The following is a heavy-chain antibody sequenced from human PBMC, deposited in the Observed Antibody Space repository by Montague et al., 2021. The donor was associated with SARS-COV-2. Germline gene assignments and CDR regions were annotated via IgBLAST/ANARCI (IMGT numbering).Heavy chain of an antibody. Sequence: SETLSLTCTVSGGSISSYYWSWIRQPPGKGLEWIGYIYYSGSTNCNPSLTSRVTISVDTSKNQFSLKLSSVTAADTAVYYCARHHPAGGVRPWGQGTLVTVSS. CDR2: IYYSGST. D-gene: IGHD2-8*02. J-gene: IGHJ5*02. CDR1: GGSISSYY. V-gene: IGHV4-59*08. CDR3: ARHHPAGGVRP.